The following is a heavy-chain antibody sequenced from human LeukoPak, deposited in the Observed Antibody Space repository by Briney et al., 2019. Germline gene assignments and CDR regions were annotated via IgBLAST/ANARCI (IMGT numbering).Heavy chain of an antibody. CDR2: IYYSGST. CDR3: ARQPTAMAKSYFDS. V-gene: IGHV4-39*01. Sequence: SETLSLTCTVSGGSISSSSYYWGWIRQPPGKGLEWIGSIYYSGSTYYNPSLKSRVTISVDTSKNQFSLNLNSVTAADTAVYYCARQPTAMAKSYFDSWGQGTLVTVSS. J-gene: IGHJ4*02. CDR1: GGSISSSSYY. D-gene: IGHD5-18*01.